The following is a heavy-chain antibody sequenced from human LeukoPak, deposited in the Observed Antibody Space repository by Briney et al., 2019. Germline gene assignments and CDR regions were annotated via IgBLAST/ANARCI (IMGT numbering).Heavy chain of an antibody. Sequence: GSSVKVSCKASGDTFTTYAITWVRQAPGQGLEWMGGIIPMFGTPNYAQRLQGRVTITADKSTKTAYMELRSLRYEDTAVYFCAKAGIPGYCTNVTCSNWLDPWGQGTLVTVSS. J-gene: IGHJ5*02. CDR3: AKAGIPGYCTNVTCSNWLDP. V-gene: IGHV1-69*06. CDR2: IIPMFGTP. D-gene: IGHD2-8*01. CDR1: GDTFTTYA.